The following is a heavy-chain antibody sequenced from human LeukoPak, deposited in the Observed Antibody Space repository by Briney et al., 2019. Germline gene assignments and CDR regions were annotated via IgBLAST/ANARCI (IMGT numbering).Heavy chain of an antibody. D-gene: IGHD2-15*01. CDR3: ARESVEVVVAATGIDY. V-gene: IGHV3-23*01. CDR1: GSTFSSYA. Sequence: GGSLRLSCAASGSTFSSYAMSWVRQAPGKGLEWISAISGSGGTTYYADSVKGRFTISRDNSKNTLYLQMNSLRAEDTAVYYCARESVEVVVAATGIDYWGQGTLVTVSS. J-gene: IGHJ4*02. CDR2: ISGSGGTT.